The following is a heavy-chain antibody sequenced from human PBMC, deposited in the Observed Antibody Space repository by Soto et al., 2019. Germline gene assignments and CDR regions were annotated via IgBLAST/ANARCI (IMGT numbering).Heavy chain of an antibody. CDR1: GGSFGGYY. CDR2: INQSGST. CDR3: ARGRLAAAGGLYYYYYSAIDV. D-gene: IGHD6-13*01. V-gene: IGHV4-34*01. Sequence: ADTLSVTCAVIGGSFGGYYWSSIRQPPGKGLEWIGEINQSGSTNYNPSLKSRVTISVDTSKNQFSLKLSSVPAADTAVYYCARGRLAAAGGLYYYYYSAIDVWGQGTPLTVSS. J-gene: IGHJ6*02.